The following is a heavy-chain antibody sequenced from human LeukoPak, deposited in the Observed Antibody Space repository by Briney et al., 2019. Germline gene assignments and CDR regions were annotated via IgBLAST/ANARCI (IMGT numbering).Heavy chain of an antibody. CDR3: AVNIVVVVAATHFDY. V-gene: IGHV3-30*03. Sequence: GGSLRLSCAASGFTFSSYGMHWVRQAPGKGLEWVAVISYDGSNKYYADSVKGRFTISRDNSKNTLYLQMNSLRAEDTAVYYCAVNIVVVVAATHFDYWGQGTLVTVSS. J-gene: IGHJ4*02. D-gene: IGHD2-15*01. CDR1: GFTFSSYG. CDR2: ISYDGSNK.